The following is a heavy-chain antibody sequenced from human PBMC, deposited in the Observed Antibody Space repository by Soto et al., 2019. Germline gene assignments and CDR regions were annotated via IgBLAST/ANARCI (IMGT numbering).Heavy chain of an antibody. D-gene: IGHD3-3*01. J-gene: IGHJ6*02. CDR3: AKSEYYDFWSGRHYYYGMDV. Sequence: GGSLRLSCAASGFTFSSYWMSWVRQAPGKGLEWVAVISFDGSNKYYADSVKGRFTISRDNSKNTLYLQMNSLRAEDTAVYYCAKSEYYDFWSGRHYYYGMDVWGQGTTVTVPS. CDR2: ISFDGSNK. CDR1: GFTFSSYW. V-gene: IGHV3-30*18.